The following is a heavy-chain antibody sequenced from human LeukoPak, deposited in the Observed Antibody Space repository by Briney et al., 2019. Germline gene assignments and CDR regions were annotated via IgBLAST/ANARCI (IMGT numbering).Heavy chain of an antibody. V-gene: IGHV1-2*02. CDR3: ARGPGDAFDM. Sequence: ASVKVSCKACGYIFTGYYMHWVRQPRGQGPEWMGWKKPKSGGTNYAQKFQGRVTMTRDTSISTAYMELSRLRSDDTAVYYCARGPGDAFDMWGQGTMVTVSS. J-gene: IGHJ3*02. CDR1: GYIFTGYY. CDR2: KKPKSGGT.